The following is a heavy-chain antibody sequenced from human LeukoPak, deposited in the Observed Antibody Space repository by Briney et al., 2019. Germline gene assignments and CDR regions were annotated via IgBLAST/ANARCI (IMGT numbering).Heavy chain of an antibody. D-gene: IGHD3-22*01. CDR1: GGSISSGSYY. V-gene: IGHV4-61*09. J-gene: IGHJ4*02. Sequence: SETLSLTCTVSGGSISSGSYYWSWIRQPAGKGLEWIGHIYTSGSTNYNPSLKSRVTISVDTSKNQFSLKLSSVTAADTAVYYCARDRYYYDSSGYYLFDYWGQGTLVTVSS. CDR3: ARDRYYYDSSGYYLFDY. CDR2: IYTSGST.